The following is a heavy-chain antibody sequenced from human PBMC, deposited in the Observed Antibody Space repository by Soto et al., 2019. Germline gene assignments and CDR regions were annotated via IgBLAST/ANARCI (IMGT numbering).Heavy chain of an antibody. V-gene: IGHV3-23*01. Sequence: GSLRLSCAASGFTFSSYAMSWVRQAPGKGLEWVSAISGSGGSTYYADSVKGRFTISRDNSKNTLYLQMNSLRAEDTAVYYCAKDEGSSSWLEYNWFDPWGQGTLVTVSS. CDR1: GFTFSSYA. D-gene: IGHD6-13*01. CDR3: AKDEGSSSWLEYNWFDP. J-gene: IGHJ5*02. CDR2: ISGSGGST.